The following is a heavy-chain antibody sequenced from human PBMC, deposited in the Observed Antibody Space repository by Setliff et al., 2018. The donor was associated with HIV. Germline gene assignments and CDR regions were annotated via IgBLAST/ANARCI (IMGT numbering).Heavy chain of an antibody. V-gene: IGHV1-24*01. CDR1: GYTLSELS. CDR3: ATEGSSGYYPFDY. D-gene: IGHD3-22*01. CDR2: FDPEDGET. J-gene: IGHJ4*02. Sequence: ASVKVSCKVSGYTLSELSMHWVRQAPGEGLEWMGGFDPEDGETIYAQKFQGRVTMTEDTSTDTAYMELSSLRSEDTAVYYCATEGSSGYYPFDYWGQGTLVTVSS.